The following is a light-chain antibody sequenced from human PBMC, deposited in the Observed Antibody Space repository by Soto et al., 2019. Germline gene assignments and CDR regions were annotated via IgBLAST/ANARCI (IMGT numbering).Light chain of an antibody. J-gene: IGKJ1*01. V-gene: IGKV2D-30*01. CDR1: QSLVYNDGNTY. CDR2: EVS. Sequence: DVMTQSPLSLPVTLGQPASISCRSSQSLVYNDGNTYLDWFQQRPGQSPRRLIYEVSNWDSGVPGRFSCSGSGTDFTLKISRVEAEDVWVYYCMPGTHWLGTFGQGTKVEIK. CDR3: MPGTHWLGT.